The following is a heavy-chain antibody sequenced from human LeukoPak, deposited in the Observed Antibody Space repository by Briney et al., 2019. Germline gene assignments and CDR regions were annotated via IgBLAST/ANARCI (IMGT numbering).Heavy chain of an antibody. CDR2: IWYDGSNK. CDR3: ARDHVGATLDY. Sequence: GGSLRLSCAASGFTFSSYGMHWVRQAPGKGLEWVAVIWYDGSNKYYADSVKGRFTISRDNSKNTLYLQMNSLRAEDTAVYYCARDHVGATLDYWGQGTLVTVS. J-gene: IGHJ4*02. CDR1: GFTFSSYG. D-gene: IGHD1-26*01. V-gene: IGHV3-33*01.